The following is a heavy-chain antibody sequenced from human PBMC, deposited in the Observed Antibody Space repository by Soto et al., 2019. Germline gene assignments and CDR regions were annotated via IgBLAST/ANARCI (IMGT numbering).Heavy chain of an antibody. CDR2: IYYSGST. V-gene: IGHV4-30-4*02. CDR1: GGSIISGDYY. D-gene: IGHD3-22*01. CDR3: ASDSSGCYYPGPFRK. J-gene: IGHJ4*01. Sequence: SETLSLTCTVSGGSIISGDYYWSWFRHPPGNGLEWLGYIYYSGSTYYSPSLKSRVTISVDTAKNQFSLKLSHLTEADTAVYYCASDSSGCYYPGPFRKWVHGTRVTV.